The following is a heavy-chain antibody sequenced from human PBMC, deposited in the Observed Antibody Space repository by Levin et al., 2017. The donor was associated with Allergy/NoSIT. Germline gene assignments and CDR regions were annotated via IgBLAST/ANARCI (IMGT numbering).Heavy chain of an antibody. J-gene: IGHJ6*02. CDR2: ISAGGNYI. V-gene: IGHV3-21*01. Sequence: PGGSLRLSCAASGILFSSYDMNWVRQAPGKGLEWVSSISAGGNYIYYADSVKGRFTISRDNAKNSSFMQMNSLRAEDTSVYYCASWAMYHYDRSAFDYFYYATDVWGQGTTVTVSS. CDR3: ASWAMYHYDRSAFDYFYYATDV. D-gene: IGHD3-22*01. CDR1: GILFSSYD.